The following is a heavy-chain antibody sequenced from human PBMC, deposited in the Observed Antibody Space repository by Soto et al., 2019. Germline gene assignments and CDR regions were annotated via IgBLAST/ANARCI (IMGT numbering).Heavy chain of an antibody. CDR2: IWYDGSNK. CDR1: GFIFSSDG. CDR3: ARLKGTYFDS. V-gene: IGHV3-33*01. D-gene: IGHD3-10*01. Sequence: QVQLVESGGGVVQPGRSLRLSCAASGFIFSSDGMFWARQAPGKGLEWVALIWYDGSNKYYADSVKGRFTISRDNSKNTLYLQMNSLRVEDTAVYYCARLKGTYFDSWGQGTLVIVSS. J-gene: IGHJ4*02.